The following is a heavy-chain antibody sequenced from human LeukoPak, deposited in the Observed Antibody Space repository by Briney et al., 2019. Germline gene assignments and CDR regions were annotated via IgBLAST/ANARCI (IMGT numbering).Heavy chain of an antibody. D-gene: IGHD1-1*01. Sequence: PGGSLILSCAASGFTFSTYSMNWVRQAPGKGLEWVSSISSSSTYIYYADSVKGRFTISRDNVKNLLYLQMNSLRDEDTALYYCATLAPEGLWGQGTLVTVSS. CDR2: ISSSSTYI. J-gene: IGHJ4*02. V-gene: IGHV3-21*06. CDR3: ATLAPEGL. CDR1: GFTFSTYS.